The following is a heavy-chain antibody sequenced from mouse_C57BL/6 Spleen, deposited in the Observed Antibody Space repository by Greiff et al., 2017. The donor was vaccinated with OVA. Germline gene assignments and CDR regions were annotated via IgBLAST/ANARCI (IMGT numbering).Heavy chain of an antibody. Sequence: VQLQQSGPELVKPGASVKMSCKASGYTFTDYNMHWVKQSHGKSLEWIGYINPNNGGTSYNQKFKGKATLTVNKSSSTAYMELRSLTSEVSAVYYCARSQLGRYFGVWGTGTTVTVSS. CDR1: GYTFTDYN. CDR3: ARSQLGRYFGV. CDR2: INPNNGGT. D-gene: IGHD4-1*02. J-gene: IGHJ1*03. V-gene: IGHV1-22*01.